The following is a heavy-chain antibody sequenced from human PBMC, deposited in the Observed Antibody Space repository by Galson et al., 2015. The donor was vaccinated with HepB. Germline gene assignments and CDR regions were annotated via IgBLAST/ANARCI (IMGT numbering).Heavy chain of an antibody. CDR2: SFFGGNT. Sequence: LSLTCTVSGGSTSYYYWSWIRQPPGKGLEWIGYSFFGGNTNYNPSLKSRVSISGDTSKNQFSLRLSSATAADTAVYYCARLVMKGASGWYGHYYGMDVWGQGTTFTVSS. D-gene: IGHD6-19*01. CDR1: GGSTSYYY. V-gene: IGHV4-59*08. CDR3: ARLVMKGASGWYGHYYGMDV. J-gene: IGHJ6*02.